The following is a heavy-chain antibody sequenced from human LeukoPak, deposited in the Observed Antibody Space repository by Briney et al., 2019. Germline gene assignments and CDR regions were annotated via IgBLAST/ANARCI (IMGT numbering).Heavy chain of an antibody. CDR2: ISGGGDNR. J-gene: IGHJ4*02. CDR3: ARVWYSGSYPVDY. CDR1: GFTFSTYS. V-gene: IGHV3-48*04. Sequence: PGGTLRLSCAASGFTFSTYSMTWVRQAPGKGLEWVSIISGGGDNRYYADSVKGRFTISRDNAKNSLYLQMNSLRAEDTAVYYCARVWYSGSYPVDYWGQGTLVTVSS. D-gene: IGHD1-26*01.